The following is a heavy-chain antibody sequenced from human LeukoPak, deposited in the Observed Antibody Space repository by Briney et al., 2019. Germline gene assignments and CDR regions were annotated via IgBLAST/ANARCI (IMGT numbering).Heavy chain of an antibody. CDR3: ARAAAGAFSPFDY. CDR2: ISSSSSYI. Sequence: GGSLRLSCAASGFTFSSYSMNWVRQAPGKGLEWVSSISSSSSYIYYADSVKGRFTISRDSAKNSLYLQMNSLRAEDTAVYYCARAAAGAFSPFDYWGQGTLVTVSS. J-gene: IGHJ4*02. CDR1: GFTFSSYS. V-gene: IGHV3-21*01. D-gene: IGHD6-13*01.